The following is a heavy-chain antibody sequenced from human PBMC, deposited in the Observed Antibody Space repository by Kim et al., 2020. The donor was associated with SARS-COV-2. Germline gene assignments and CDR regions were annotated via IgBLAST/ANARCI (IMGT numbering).Heavy chain of an antibody. CDR3: ARRGTSFDY. CDR1: GYSFSSYW. CDR2: IYPGDSGT. J-gene: IGHJ4*02. Sequence: GESLKISCKGSGYSFSSYWIGWVRLMPGKGLEWMGVIYPGDSGTRYSPSFQGQVTISADKSISTAYLQWSSLKASDTAIYYCARRGTSFDYWGQGTLVTVSS. V-gene: IGHV5-51*01.